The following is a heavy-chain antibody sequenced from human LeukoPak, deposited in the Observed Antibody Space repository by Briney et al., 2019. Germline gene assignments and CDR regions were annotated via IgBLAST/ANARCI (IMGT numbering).Heavy chain of an antibody. CDR3: ASLKLGFYSDF. CDR2: ISGRGVNI. Sequence: GGSLRLSCTASGFTFSGYAMSWVRQAPGKGLEWVPDISGRGVNINYADSVRGRFTISRDNSKSTVYLQMNSLRAEDTAIYYCASLKLGFYSDFWGQGTLVTVSS. V-gene: IGHV3-23*01. CDR1: GFTFSGYA. J-gene: IGHJ4*02. D-gene: IGHD3-16*01.